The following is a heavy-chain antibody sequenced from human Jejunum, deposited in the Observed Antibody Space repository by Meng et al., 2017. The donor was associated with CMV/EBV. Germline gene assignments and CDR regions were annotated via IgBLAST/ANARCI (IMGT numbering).Heavy chain of an antibody. D-gene: IGHD4-11*01. CDR2: IRGKAHSYAT. J-gene: IGHJ4*02. Sequence: FTLSGSAVHWVRQASGKGMEWVGSIRGKAHSYATAYTASVKGRFTISRDDSKNTAYLEMNSLKTEDTAVYYCTRADSSNYGTLFDYWGQGTLVTVSS. V-gene: IGHV3-73*01. CDR1: FTLSGSA. CDR3: TRADSSNYGTLFDY.